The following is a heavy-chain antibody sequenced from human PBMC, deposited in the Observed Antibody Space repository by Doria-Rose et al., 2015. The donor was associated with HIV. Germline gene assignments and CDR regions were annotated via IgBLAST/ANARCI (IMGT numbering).Heavy chain of an antibody. V-gene: IGHV4-34*01. J-gene: IGHJ6*02. CDR2: INHSGST. CDR3: AMGLLQGVWNDVDYYYGMDV. Sequence: QVQLQQWGAGLVKPLETLSLTCAVFGGSFSGYYWSWIRQPPGKGLEWIGEINHSGSTNYKTSLKSRVTISLDTSKNLFSADTAVYYCAMGLLQGVWNDVDYYYGMDVWGQGTPVTVS. CDR1: GGSFSGYY. D-gene: IGHD1-1*01.